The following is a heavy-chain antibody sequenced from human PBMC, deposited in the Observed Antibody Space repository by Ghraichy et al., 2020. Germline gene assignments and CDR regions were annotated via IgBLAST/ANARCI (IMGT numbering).Heavy chain of an antibody. Sequence: ISGSGDSTYYADPVKGRFTISRDNSKNTLYLQMNSLRAEDTAVYYCAKARAEYYYDSSGYYYGFDYW. J-gene: IGHJ4*01. V-gene: IGHV3-23*01. CDR2: ISGSGDST. CDR3: AKARAEYYYDSSGYYYGFDY. D-gene: IGHD3-22*01.